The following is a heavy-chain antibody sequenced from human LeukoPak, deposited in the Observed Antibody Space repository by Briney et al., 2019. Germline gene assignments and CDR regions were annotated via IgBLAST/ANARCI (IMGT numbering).Heavy chain of an antibody. Sequence: SSETLSLTCTVSGGSINTYFWTWIRQPPGKGLEWIGYINYSGSTNSNPSLKSRVTISVDTSKNQFSVKLSSVTAADTAVYYCAVGGTGYNTFDYWSQGTLVTVSS. V-gene: IGHV4-59*08. CDR3: AVGGTGYNTFDY. J-gene: IGHJ4*02. D-gene: IGHD3/OR15-3a*01. CDR1: GGSINTYF. CDR2: INYSGST.